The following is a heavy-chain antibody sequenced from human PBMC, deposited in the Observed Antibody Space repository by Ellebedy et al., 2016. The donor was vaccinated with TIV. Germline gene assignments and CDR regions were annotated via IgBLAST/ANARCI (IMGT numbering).Heavy chain of an antibody. CDR3: ARRGSYGDYAVQINNWFDR. CDR2: IYQDGGVQ. D-gene: IGHD4-17*01. J-gene: IGHJ5*02. Sequence: GGSLRLSCAASGFSFRSYWMSWVRQAPGKGLEWVANIYQDGGVQYYVDSVKGRFTISRDNADNSLFLQMNSLRAADTAVYYCARRGSYGDYAVQINNWFDRWGQGTLVTV. V-gene: IGHV3-7*01. CDR1: GFSFRSYW.